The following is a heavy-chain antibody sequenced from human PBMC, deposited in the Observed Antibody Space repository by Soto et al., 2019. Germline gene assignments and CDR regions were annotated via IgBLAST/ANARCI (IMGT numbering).Heavy chain of an antibody. CDR1: GFTFSSYA. D-gene: IGHD5-12*01. V-gene: IGHV3-30-3*01. CDR3: ARDGDGYNV. CDR2: ISYDGSNK. J-gene: IGHJ4*02. Sequence: HPGGSLRLSCAASGFTFSSYAMHWVRQAPGKGLEWVAVISYDGSNKYYADSVKGRFTISRDNSKNTLYLQMNSLRAEDTAVYYCARDGDGYNVWGQGTLVTVSS.